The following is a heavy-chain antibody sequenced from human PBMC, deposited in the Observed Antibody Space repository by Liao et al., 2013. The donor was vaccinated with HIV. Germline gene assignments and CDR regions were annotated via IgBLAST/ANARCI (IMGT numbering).Heavy chain of an antibody. D-gene: IGHD3-10*01. V-gene: IGHV4-61*02. CDR1: GGSITSDHY. Sequence: QVQLQESGPGLVKPLETLSLTCAVSGGSITSDHYWSWIRQPAGKGLEWIGRIDASGDIRYSPSLKSRVTISMDTSKNEFSLKLRSVTATDTAIYYCARTRAQIIRGSSSPFDYWGQGILVTVS. CDR2: IDASGDI. J-gene: IGHJ4*02. CDR3: ARTRAQIIRGSSSPFDY.